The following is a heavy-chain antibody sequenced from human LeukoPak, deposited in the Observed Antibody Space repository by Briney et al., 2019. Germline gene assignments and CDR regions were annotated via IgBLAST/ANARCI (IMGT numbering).Heavy chain of an antibody. J-gene: IGHJ4*02. V-gene: IGHV3-23*01. Sequence: GGSLRLSCAASGFRFSTSVMSWVRQAPGKGLEWVLAITGSGGNTYYADSVKGRFTISRDNSKNTLYLEMNSLRADDTAVYFCAKGSHDSYPYYFDYWGQGTLVTVSS. D-gene: IGHD3-16*01. CDR2: ITGSGGNT. CDR3: AKGSHDSYPYYFDY. CDR1: GFRFSTSV.